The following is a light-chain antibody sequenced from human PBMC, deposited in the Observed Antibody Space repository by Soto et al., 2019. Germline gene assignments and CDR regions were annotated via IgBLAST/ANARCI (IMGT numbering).Light chain of an antibody. CDR2: GAS. J-gene: IGKJ1*01. Sequence: LTLSPGPLSLSKGERATLSCSASQSVSSSYLAWYQQKPGQAPRLLIYGASSRATGIPDRFSGSGSGTDFTITISFLEPEDFAGYYCVQDCSFWTSGQVT. V-gene: IGKV3-20*01. CDR1: QSVSSSY. CDR3: VQDCSFWT.